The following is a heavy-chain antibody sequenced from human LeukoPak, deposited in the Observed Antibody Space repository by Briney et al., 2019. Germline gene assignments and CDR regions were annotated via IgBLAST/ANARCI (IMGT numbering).Heavy chain of an antibody. J-gene: IGHJ5*02. D-gene: IGHD3-10*01. CDR1: GYTFTGYY. Sequence: ASVKVSCKASGYTFTGYYMHWVRQAPGQGLEWMGWLNPNSGCTNYAQKFQGRVTMTRDTSISTAYMELNRLRSDDTAVYYCARADYYGSGSYYNELWFDPWGQGTLVTVSS. CDR2: LNPNSGCT. CDR3: ARADYYGSGSYYNELWFDP. V-gene: IGHV1-2*02.